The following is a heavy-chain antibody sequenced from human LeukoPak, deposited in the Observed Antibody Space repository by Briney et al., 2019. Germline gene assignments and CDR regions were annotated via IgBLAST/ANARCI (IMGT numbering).Heavy chain of an antibody. D-gene: IGHD5/OR15-5a*01. Sequence: GGSLRLSCAASGFTFSRYAMNWVRQAPGKGLEWVSAIGGSGANTYYADSVKGRFTISRDNSKSTLSLQMNSLRAEDTAVYYCTKDSSVPFGITDWGQGTLVTVSS. CDR3: TKDSSVPFGITD. V-gene: IGHV3-23*01. CDR1: GFTFSRYA. CDR2: IGGSGANT. J-gene: IGHJ4*02.